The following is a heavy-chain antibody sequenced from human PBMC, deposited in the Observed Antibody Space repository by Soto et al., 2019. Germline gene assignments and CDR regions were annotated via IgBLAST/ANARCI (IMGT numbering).Heavy chain of an antibody. CDR2: IYWNDRP. V-gene: IGHV2-5*01. CDR1: GFSLTTSGVG. D-gene: IGHD2-21*02. J-gene: IGHJ4*02. Sequence: QIALKESGPTLVKPTQTLTLTCTFSGFSLTTSGVGVGWIRQPPGKALEWLALIYWNDRPRYSPSLKNRLTMTKDTSKKQVVLTMTDMDPVDTATYFCAHRLGVAVTVAGVADRSFSYWGAGTLVTVSS. CDR3: AHRLGVAVTVAGVADRSFSY.